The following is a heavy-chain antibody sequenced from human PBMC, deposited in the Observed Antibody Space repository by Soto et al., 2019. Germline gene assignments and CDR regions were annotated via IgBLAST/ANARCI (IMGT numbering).Heavy chain of an antibody. V-gene: IGHV4-59*01. CDR2: IYYSGST. CDR1: GGSISSYY. Sequence: PSETLSLTCTVSGGSISSYYWSWIRQPPGKGLEWIGYIYYSGSTNYNPSLKSRVTISVDTSKNQFSLKLSSVTAADTAVYYCARGIRLSRSYYYGMDVWGQGTTGTV. CDR3: ARGIRLSRSYYYGMDV. J-gene: IGHJ6*02.